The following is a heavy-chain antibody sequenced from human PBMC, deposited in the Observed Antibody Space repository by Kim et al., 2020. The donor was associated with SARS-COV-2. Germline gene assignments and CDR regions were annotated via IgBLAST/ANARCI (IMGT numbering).Heavy chain of an antibody. CDR3: ARGFCSGGSCQPFDY. J-gene: IGHJ4*02. D-gene: IGHD2-15*01. V-gene: IGHV3-11*05. Sequence: DSVKGRFTISRDNAKNSLYLRMSSLRAEDTAVYYCARGFCSGGSCQPFDYWGQGILVTVSS.